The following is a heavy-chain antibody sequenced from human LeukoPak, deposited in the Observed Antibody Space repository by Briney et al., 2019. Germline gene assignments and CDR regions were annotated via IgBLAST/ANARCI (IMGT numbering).Heavy chain of an antibody. D-gene: IGHD3-9*01. J-gene: IGHJ5*02. CDR1: GGSISSSSYY. CDR3: AGGYISPYDILTGYSRGNWFDP. V-gene: IGHV4-39*07. CDR2: IYYSGST. Sequence: SETLSLTCTVSGGSISSSSYYWGWIRQPPGKGLEWIGSIYYSGSTYYSPSLKSRVTISVDTSKNQFSLKLSSVTAADTAVYYCAGGYISPYDILTGYSRGNWFDPWGQGTLVTVSS.